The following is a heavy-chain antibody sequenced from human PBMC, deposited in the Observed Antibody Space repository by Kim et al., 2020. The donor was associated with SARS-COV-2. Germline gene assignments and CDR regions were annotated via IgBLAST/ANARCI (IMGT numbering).Heavy chain of an antibody. CDR3: AGRSSTTFDI. V-gene: IGHV6-1*01. CDR1: GDSVSSNTAA. J-gene: IGHJ3*02. D-gene: IGHD2-2*01. Sequence: SQTLSLTCAISGDSVSSNTAAWNWIRQSPSRGLEWLGRTYYRSKWYNEYAVSLKSRITINSDTSKNQLSLQLNSVIPEDTAMYYCAGRSSTTFDIWGQGTMVTVSS. CDR2: TYYRSKWYN.